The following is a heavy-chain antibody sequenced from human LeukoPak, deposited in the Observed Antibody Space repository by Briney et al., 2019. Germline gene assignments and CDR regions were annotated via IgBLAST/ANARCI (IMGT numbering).Heavy chain of an antibody. CDR2: ISSSSSCI. Sequence: GGSLRLSCAASGFTFSSYSMNWVRQAPGKGLEGVSSISSSSSCIYYADSVKGRFTISRDNAKNSLYLQMNSLRAEDTAVYYCASGSAPYYYGSGTYGGIAFDIWGQGTMVTVSS. CDR3: ASGSAPYYYGSGTYGGIAFDI. D-gene: IGHD3-10*01. J-gene: IGHJ3*02. CDR1: GFTFSSYS. V-gene: IGHV3-21*01.